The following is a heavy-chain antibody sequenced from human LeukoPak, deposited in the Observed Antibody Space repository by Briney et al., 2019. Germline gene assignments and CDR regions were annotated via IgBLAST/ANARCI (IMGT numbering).Heavy chain of an antibody. CDR3: ARRSDPDYYDSSGYYDY. J-gene: IGHJ4*02. V-gene: IGHV1-69*05. CDR2: IIPIFGTA. CDR1: GGTFSSYA. D-gene: IGHD3-22*01. Sequence: SVKVSCKASGGTFSSYAISWVRQAPGQGLEWMGGIIPIFGTANYAQKFQGRVTITTDESTSTAYMELSSLRSEDTAVYYCARRSDPDYYDSSGYYDYWGQGTLVTVSS.